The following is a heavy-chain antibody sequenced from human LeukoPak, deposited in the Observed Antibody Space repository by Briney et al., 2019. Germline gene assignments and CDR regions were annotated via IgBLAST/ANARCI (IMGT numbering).Heavy chain of an antibody. Sequence: GGSLRLSCAASGFAFSTYGMHWVRQAPGKGLDWVAFIRNDGSNENYADSVKGRFTISRDNAKNSLYLQMNSLRAEDTAVYYCARPYDRTYYFDYWGQGTLVTVSS. CDR1: GFAFSTYG. CDR3: ARPYDRTYYFDY. D-gene: IGHD3-22*01. V-gene: IGHV3-30*02. J-gene: IGHJ4*02. CDR2: IRNDGSNE.